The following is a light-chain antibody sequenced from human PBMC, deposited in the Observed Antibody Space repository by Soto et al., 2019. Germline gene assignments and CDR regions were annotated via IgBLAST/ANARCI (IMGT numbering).Light chain of an antibody. V-gene: IGLV2-23*02. CDR1: SSDVGSYNL. CDR3: CSYAGSSISLEV. CDR2: EVS. Sequence: QSALTQPASVSGSPGQSITISCTGTSSDVGSYNLVSWYQQHPGKAPKLIIYEVSKRPSGVSNRFSGSKSANTASLTISGLQAEDEADYYCCSYAGSSISLEVFGGGTKVTVL. J-gene: IGLJ3*02.